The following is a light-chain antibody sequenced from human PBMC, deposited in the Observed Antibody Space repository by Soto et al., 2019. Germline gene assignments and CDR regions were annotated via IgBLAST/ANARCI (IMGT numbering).Light chain of an antibody. CDR1: SSDVGSYNL. Sequence: QSALTQPASVSGSPGQSITISCTGTSSDVGSYNLVSWYQQHPGKAPKLMIYEVSKRPSGVSTRFSGSKSGYRAFLTISGLQAEDEADYYCCSYAGSTTFYVFGTGTKLTVL. CDR3: CSYAGSTTFYV. CDR2: EVS. V-gene: IGLV2-23*02. J-gene: IGLJ1*01.